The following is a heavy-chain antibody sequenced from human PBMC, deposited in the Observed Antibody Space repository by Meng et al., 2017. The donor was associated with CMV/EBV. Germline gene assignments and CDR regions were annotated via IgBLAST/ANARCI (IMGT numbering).Heavy chain of an antibody. CDR2: ISWNSGSI. CDR1: GFTFDDYA. CDR3: AKAAARSWFDP. Sequence: SLKISCADSGFTFDDYAMHWVRQAPGKGLEWVSGISWNSGSIGYADSVKGRFTISRDNAKNSLYLQMNGLRAEDTALYYCAKAAARSWFDPWGQGTLVTVSS. V-gene: IGHV3-9*01. D-gene: IGHD6-6*01. J-gene: IGHJ5*02.